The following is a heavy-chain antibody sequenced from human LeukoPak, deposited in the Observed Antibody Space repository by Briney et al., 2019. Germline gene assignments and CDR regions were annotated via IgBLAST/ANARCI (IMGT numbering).Heavy chain of an antibody. V-gene: IGHV3-21*01. CDR3: ARDPWTNSDYDGFDY. CDR1: VFTFSSYR. CDR2: ISSSSSYI. Sequence: PGGSLRLSCAASVFTFSSYRMNWVRQAPGRGLEWVSSISSSSSYIYYADSVKGRFTISRDNAKNSQYLQMNSLRAEDTAVYYCARDPWTNSDYDGFDYWGQGTLVTVSS. D-gene: IGHD5-12*01. J-gene: IGHJ4*02.